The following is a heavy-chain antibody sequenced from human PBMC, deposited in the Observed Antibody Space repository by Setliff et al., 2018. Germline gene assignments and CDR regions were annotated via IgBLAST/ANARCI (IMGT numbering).Heavy chain of an antibody. V-gene: IGHV4-34*01. CDR2: INHNGGT. J-gene: IGHJ3*01. Sequence: SETLSLTCAVYGGSFSGYYWSWIRQPPGRGLEWIGEINHNGGTNYNPSLKSRVTASVDTSKNQFSLKLSSVTAADTAVYYCARQVEMATIAFDVWGQGTMVTVSS. CDR1: GGSFSGYY. D-gene: IGHD5-12*01. CDR3: ARQVEMATIAFDV.